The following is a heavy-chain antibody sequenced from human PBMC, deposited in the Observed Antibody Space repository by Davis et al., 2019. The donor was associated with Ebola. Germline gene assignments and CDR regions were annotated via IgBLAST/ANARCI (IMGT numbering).Heavy chain of an antibody. CDR3: ARSSYQPDY. V-gene: IGHV3-74*01. J-gene: IGHJ4*02. Sequence: GESLKISCAASGFTFSKHVMSWVRQAPGKGLVWVSRINPDGSFTDYADSVKGRFSISRDSTSNTLYLQMNGLRAEDTAVYYCARSSYQPDYWGQGTLVTVSS. CDR2: INPDGSFT. CDR1: GFTFSKHV. D-gene: IGHD2-2*01.